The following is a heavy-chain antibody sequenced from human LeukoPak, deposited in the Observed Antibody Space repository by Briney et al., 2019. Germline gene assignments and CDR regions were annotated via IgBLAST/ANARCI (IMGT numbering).Heavy chain of an antibody. Sequence: SGTLSLTCGVSVGSISSGNWWSWVRQSPGKGLEWIGEIYHNGTPNYNPSLKSRVTISADTFKNHFSLKLTSVTAADTAVYYCATAPILRGEGGEHYKYGMDVWGQGTTVIVSS. J-gene: IGHJ6*02. CDR3: ATAPILRGEGGEHYKYGMDV. CDR1: VGSISSGNW. V-gene: IGHV4-4*02. D-gene: IGHD2-2*02. CDR2: IYHNGTP.